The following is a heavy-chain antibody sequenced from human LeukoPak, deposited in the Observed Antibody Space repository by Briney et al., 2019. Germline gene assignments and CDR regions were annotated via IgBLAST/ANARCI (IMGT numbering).Heavy chain of an antibody. CDR2: IKSDGSST. D-gene: IGHD1-26*01. CDR1: RFTFSSYW. J-gene: IGHJ4*02. Sequence: GGSLRLSCAASRFTFSSYWMHWVRQAPGKGLVWVSRIKSDGSSTSYADSVKGRFTISRDNAKNTLYLQMNSLRAEDTAVYYCARDLVGATGFDYWGQGTLVTVSS. V-gene: IGHV3-74*01. CDR3: ARDLVGATGFDY.